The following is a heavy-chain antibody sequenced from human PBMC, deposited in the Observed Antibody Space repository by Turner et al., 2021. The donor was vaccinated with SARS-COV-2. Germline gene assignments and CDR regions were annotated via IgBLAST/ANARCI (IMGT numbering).Heavy chain of an antibody. CDR1: GFTFSDYW. V-gene: IGHV3-7*04. J-gene: IGHJ4*02. Sequence: EVPLLESGGGLVQPGGSLRLSCSASGFTFSDYWMTWVRQAPGKGLEWVANIRQDGSEKNYVDSVKGRFTISRDNAKNSVFLQMDSLRDEDTALYYCARGTVAAHWGQGTQVTVSS. CDR3: ARGTVAAH. CDR2: IRQDGSEK. D-gene: IGHD6-19*01.